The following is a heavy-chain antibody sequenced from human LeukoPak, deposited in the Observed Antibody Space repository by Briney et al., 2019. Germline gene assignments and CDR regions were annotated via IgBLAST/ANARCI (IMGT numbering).Heavy chain of an antibody. CDR2: IYYSGST. J-gene: IGHJ4*02. V-gene: IGHV4-39*01. CDR1: GGSISSTYYY. D-gene: IGHD4-11*01. Sequence: SETLPLTCNVSGGSISSTYYYWGWIRQPPGKGLELIGTIYYSGSTYYNPSLKSRVTISVDTSKNQFSLKLGSVTAADTAVYYCARHNRGYSKGGFDYWGQGTLVTVSS. CDR3: ARHNRGYSKGGFDY.